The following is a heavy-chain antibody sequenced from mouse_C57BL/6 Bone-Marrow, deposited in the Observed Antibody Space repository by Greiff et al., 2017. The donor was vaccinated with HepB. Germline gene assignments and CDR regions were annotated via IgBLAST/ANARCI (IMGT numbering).Heavy chain of an antibody. CDR3: ARRGYGSSYDY. J-gene: IGHJ2*01. Sequence: QVTLKVSGPELVKPGASVKISCKASGYAFSSSWMNWVKQRPGKGLEWIGRIYPGDGDTNYNGKFKGKATLTADKSSSTAYMQLSSLTSEDSAVYFCARRGYGSSYDYWGQGTTLTVSS. V-gene: IGHV1-82*01. D-gene: IGHD1-1*01. CDR2: IYPGDGDT. CDR1: GYAFSSSW.